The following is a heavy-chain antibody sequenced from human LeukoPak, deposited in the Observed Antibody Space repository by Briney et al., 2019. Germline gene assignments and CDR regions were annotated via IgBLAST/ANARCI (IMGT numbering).Heavy chain of an antibody. V-gene: IGHV4-30-2*01. CDR1: GGSISSGANY. CDR2: ISHSGST. Sequence: SQTLSLTCTVSGGSISSGANYWSWIRQPPGRGLEWIGYISHSGSTYYNPSLKTRVTISVDRSKNQFSLKLSSVTAADTAVYYCARESYDFWSGSHYYYMDVWGKGTTVTVSS. CDR3: ARESYDFWSGSHYYYMDV. D-gene: IGHD3-3*01. J-gene: IGHJ6*03.